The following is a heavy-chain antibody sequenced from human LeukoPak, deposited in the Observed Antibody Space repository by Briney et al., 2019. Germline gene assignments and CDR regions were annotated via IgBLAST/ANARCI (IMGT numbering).Heavy chain of an antibody. J-gene: IGHJ6*02. CDR1: GGSITSSSYY. V-gene: IGHV4-39*06. D-gene: IGHD2-15*01. Sequence: SETLSLTCTVSGGSITSSSYYWGWIRQPPGKGLEWIGSIYYSGSTYYNPSLKGRVTISVDTSKNQFPLKLSSVTAADTAVYYCARDLRYCSGGSCYSLSYYYYYGMDVWGQGTTVTVSS. CDR3: ARDLRYCSGGSCYSLSYYYYYGMDV. CDR2: IYYSGST.